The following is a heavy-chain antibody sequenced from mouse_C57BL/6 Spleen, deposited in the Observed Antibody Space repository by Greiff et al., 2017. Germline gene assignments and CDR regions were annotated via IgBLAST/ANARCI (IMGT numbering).Heavy chain of an antibody. V-gene: IGHV10-1*01. CDR2: IRSKSNNYAT. Sequence: EVQLVESGGGLVQPKGSLKLSCAASGFSFNTYAMNWVRQAPGKGLEWVARIRSKSNNYATYYADSVKDRFTISRDDSESMLYLQMNNLKTEDTAMYYCVRPTAQGAMDYWGQGTSVTVSS. CDR3: VRPTAQGAMDY. J-gene: IGHJ4*01. CDR1: GFSFNTYA. D-gene: IGHD3-2*02.